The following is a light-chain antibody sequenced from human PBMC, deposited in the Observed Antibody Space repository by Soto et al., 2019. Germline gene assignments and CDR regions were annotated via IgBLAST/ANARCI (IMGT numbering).Light chain of an antibody. CDR2: GAS. CDR1: QTVTRNY. J-gene: IGKJ5*01. CDR3: QQYGSSSIT. V-gene: IGKV3-20*01. Sequence: EIVLTQSPGTLSLSPGERATLSCRASQTVTRNYLAWHQQKPGQTPRLLIFGASTRATGIPARFSGSGSGTEFTLTISSLQSEDFAVYYCQQYGSSSITFGQGTRLEIK.